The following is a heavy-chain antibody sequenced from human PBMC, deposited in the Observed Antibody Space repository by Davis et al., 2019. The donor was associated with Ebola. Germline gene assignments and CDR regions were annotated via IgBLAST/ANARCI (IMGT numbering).Heavy chain of an antibody. D-gene: IGHD3-9*01. CDR3: ARGFDWGARYGADYYYGMDV. J-gene: IGHJ6*02. V-gene: IGHV3-30*03. CDR2: ISYDGSNK. Sequence: GESLKISCAASGFTFSSYGMHWVRQAPGKGLEWVAVISYDGSNKYYADSVKGRFTISRDNSKNTLYLQMNSLRAEDTAVYYCARGFDWGARYGADYYYGMDVWGQGTTVTVSS. CDR1: GFTFSSYG.